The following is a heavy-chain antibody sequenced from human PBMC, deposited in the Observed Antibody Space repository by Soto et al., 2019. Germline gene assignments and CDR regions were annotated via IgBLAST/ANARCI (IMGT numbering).Heavy chain of an antibody. CDR2: IYWSGDE. J-gene: IGHJ3*02. Sequence: QGTLKESGPTLVKPTQTLTLTCSFSGFSLSTSGVGVGWIRQSPGKALEWLALIYWSGDEHYRPSLKSRLSINKDTSKNHVDIIMTNMDPVDTATYYCARGVATLPVFAFDIWGQGTMVTVSS. V-gene: IGHV2-5*01. D-gene: IGHD6-6*01. CDR1: GFSLSTSGVG. CDR3: ARGVATLPVFAFDI.